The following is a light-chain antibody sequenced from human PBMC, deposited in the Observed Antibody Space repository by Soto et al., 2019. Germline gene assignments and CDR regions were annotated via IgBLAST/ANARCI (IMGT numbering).Light chain of an antibody. Sequence: QLVLTQSPSASASLGASVKLTCTLSSGHSSYAIAWHQQRPEKGPRYLMKLNSDGSHYKGDGIPDRFSVSSSGAERYLTISSLQSEDEADYYCQTWGTGIPYVFGTGTKLTVL. J-gene: IGLJ1*01. V-gene: IGLV4-69*01. CDR1: SGHSSYA. CDR2: LNSDGSH. CDR3: QTWGTGIPYV.